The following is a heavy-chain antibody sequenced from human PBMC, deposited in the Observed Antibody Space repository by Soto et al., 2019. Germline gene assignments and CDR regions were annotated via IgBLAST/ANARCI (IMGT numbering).Heavy chain of an antibody. CDR3: ARAPSIYSGSYCCDY. CDR2: VSSSSSTI. V-gene: IGHV3-48*01. J-gene: IGHJ4*02. D-gene: IGHD1-26*01. Sequence: GGSLRLSCAASGFTFSSYSMNWVRQAPGKGLEWVSYVSSSSSTIYYADSVKGRFTISRDNAKNSLYLQMNSLRAEDTAVYYCARAPSIYSGSYCCDYWGQGTLVTVSS. CDR1: GFTFSSYS.